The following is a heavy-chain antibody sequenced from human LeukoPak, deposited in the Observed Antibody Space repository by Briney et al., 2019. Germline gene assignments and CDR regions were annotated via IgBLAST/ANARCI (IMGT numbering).Heavy chain of an antibody. Sequence: PSQTLSLTCTVSGGSISSGGYYWSWIRQPPGKGLEWIGYIYHSGSTYYNPSLKSRVTISVDRSKNQFSLKLSSVTAADTAVYYCARGVGAPDYWGQGALVTVSS. CDR3: ARGVGAPDY. D-gene: IGHD1-26*01. J-gene: IGHJ4*02. V-gene: IGHV4-30-2*01. CDR2: IYHSGST. CDR1: GGSISSGGYY.